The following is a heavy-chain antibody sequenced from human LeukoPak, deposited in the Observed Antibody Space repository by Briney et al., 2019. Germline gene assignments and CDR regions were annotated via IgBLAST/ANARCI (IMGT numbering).Heavy chain of an antibody. CDR2: IIPIFGTA. Sequence: SVKVSCKASGGTFSSYAISWVRQAPGQGLEWMGGIIPIFGTANYAQKFQGRVTITADESTSTAYKELSSLRSEDTAVYYCARISKVGATPDYWGQGTLVTVSS. CDR1: GGTFSSYA. V-gene: IGHV1-69*13. D-gene: IGHD1-26*01. J-gene: IGHJ4*02. CDR3: ARISKVGATPDY.